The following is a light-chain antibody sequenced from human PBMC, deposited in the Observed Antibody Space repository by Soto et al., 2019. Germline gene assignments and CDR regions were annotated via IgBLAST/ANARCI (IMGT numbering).Light chain of an antibody. CDR1: QSVSSSY. CDR2: DAS. Sequence: EIVLTQSPGSLSLSPGERATLSCRASQSVSSSYLAWYQQKPGQPPRLVIYDASNRATGIPARFSGSGAGSDCTRTISRLEPEDFAVDYCQQYGSSGTFGQGTKVDIK. J-gene: IGKJ1*01. CDR3: QQYGSSGT. V-gene: IGKV3-20*01.